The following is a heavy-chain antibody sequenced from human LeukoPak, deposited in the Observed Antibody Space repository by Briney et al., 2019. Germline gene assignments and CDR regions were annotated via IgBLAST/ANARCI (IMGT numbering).Heavy chain of an antibody. CDR2: IYYSGST. CDR1: GGSISSYY. D-gene: IGHD3-3*01. J-gene: IGHJ3*02. V-gene: IGHV4-59*01. CDR3: ASSGSGLDAFDI. Sequence: SSETLSLTCTVSGGSISSYYWSWIRQPPGKGLEWIGYIYYSGSTNYNPSLKSRVTISVDTSKNQFSLKLSSVTAADTAVYYCASSGSGLDAFDIWGQGTMVTVSS.